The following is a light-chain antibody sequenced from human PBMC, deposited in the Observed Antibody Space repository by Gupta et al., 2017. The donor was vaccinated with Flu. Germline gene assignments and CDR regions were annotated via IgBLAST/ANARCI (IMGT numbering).Light chain of an antibody. CDR1: NIATKS. J-gene: IGLJ2*01. CDR2: DNN. Sequence: SYVLTQPPSVSAAPGQPARITCGGNNIATKSVHWYQQNPGQAPVLVVYDNNDRPSGIPERFSGSNSGNTATLTITRVEAGDEADYYCQVWDSSSDFGGGTKLTVL. V-gene: IGLV3-21*02. CDR3: QVWDSSSD.